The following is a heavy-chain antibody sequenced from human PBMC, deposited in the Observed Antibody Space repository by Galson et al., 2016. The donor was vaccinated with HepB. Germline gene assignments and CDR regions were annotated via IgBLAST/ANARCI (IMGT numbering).Heavy chain of an antibody. Sequence: SLRLSCAASGFTFSDFYMTWIRQAPGKGLEYVSHISHRGSDINYADSVKGRFTISRDNAKKSLYLQMSSLRAEDTAIYYCARDRTSRAAVDYWGHGTLVTVSS. V-gene: IGHV3-11*06. J-gene: IGHJ4*01. CDR3: ARDRTSRAAVDY. CDR1: GFTFSDFY. CDR2: ISHRGSDI. D-gene: IGHD6-25*01.